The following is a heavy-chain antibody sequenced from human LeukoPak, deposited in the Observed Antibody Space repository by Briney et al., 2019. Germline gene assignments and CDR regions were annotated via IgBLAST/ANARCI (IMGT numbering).Heavy chain of an antibody. J-gene: IGHJ4*02. Sequence: SVKVSCKASGGTFSSYAISWVRQAPGQGLEWMGRIIPIFGIVNYAQKFQGRVTITADKSTSTAYMELSSLRSEDTAVYYCAQAYCSSTSCYKNKVAYDYWGQGTLVTVSS. D-gene: IGHD2-2*02. CDR1: GGTFSSYA. CDR3: AQAYCSSTSCYKNKVAYDY. CDR2: IIPIFGIV. V-gene: IGHV1-69*04.